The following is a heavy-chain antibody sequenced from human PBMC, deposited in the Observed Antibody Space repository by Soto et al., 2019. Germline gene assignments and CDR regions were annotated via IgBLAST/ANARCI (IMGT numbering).Heavy chain of an antibody. CDR2: INHSGST. V-gene: IGHV4-34*01. CDR3: ARDGGYCSSTSCYEVPNWFDP. D-gene: IGHD2-2*01. J-gene: IGHJ5*02. Sequence: LSLACAVYGGSFSGYYWSWIRQPPGKGLEWIGEINHSGSTNYNPSLKSRVTISVDTSKNQFSLKLSSVTAADTAVYYCARDGGYCSSTSCYEVPNWFDPWGQGTLVTVSS. CDR1: GGSFSGYY.